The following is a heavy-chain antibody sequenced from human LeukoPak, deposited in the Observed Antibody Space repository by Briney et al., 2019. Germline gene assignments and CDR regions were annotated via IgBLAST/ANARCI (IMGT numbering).Heavy chain of an antibody. V-gene: IGHV1-18*01. J-gene: IGHJ4*02. Sequence: ASVTVSCKASGYSFVLYGISWVRQAPGQGPEWMGWISTYNGNTKYAQKFQGRVTMTTDTSTSTAYMELRSLRSDDTAVYYCARDEDYGIFVNVDYWGQGTLVTVSS. CDR2: ISTYNGNT. D-gene: IGHD4-17*01. CDR1: GYSFVLYG. CDR3: ARDEDYGIFVNVDY.